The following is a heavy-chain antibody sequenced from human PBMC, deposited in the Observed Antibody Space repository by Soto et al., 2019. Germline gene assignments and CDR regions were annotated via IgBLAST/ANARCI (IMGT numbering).Heavy chain of an antibody. D-gene: IGHD1-26*01. Sequence: FGPTLVNPTQTLTRTCSFSGFSLSTLGMSVSWIRQPPGKALEWLALIDWEDEKYFSTSLQTRLSIFKDSSKSHVLLTITNVGPLDSATYFCARVSGSFQKGFDSWGQGTLVTVSS. CDR3: ARVSGSFQKGFDS. V-gene: IGHV2-70*01. CDR2: IDWEDEK. CDR1: GFSLSTLGMS. J-gene: IGHJ4*02.